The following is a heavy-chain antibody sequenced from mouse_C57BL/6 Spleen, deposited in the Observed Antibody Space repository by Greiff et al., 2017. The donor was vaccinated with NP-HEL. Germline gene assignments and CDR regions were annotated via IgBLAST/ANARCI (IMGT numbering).Heavy chain of an antibody. V-gene: IGHV1-26*01. CDR2: INPNNGGT. D-gene: IGHD1-1*01. CDR1: GYTFTDYY. Sequence: VQLQQSGPELVKPGASVKISCKASGYTFTDYYMNWVKQSHGKSLEWIGDINPNNGGTSYNQKFKGKATLTVDKSSSTAYMELRSLTSEDSAVYYCARRGSSYGFDYWGQGTTLTVSS. CDR3: ARRGSSYGFDY. J-gene: IGHJ2*01.